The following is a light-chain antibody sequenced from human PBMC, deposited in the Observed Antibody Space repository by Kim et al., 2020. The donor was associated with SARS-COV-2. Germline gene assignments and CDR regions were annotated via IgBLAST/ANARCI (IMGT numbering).Light chain of an antibody. CDR1: QSVSSNY. Sequence: DIMVTQSPSTLFWSPGERATLSCRARQSVSSNYLAWYQQKPGQAPRLLMYDASNRATGIPDRFSGSGSGTDFTLTISSLEPEDFAVYFCQQYGNSPWTFGQGTKVDIK. V-gene: IGKV3-20*01. CDR2: DAS. J-gene: IGKJ1*01. CDR3: QQYGNSPWT.